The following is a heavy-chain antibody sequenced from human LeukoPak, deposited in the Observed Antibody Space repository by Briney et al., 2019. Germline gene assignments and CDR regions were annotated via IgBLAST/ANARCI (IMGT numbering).Heavy chain of an antibody. CDR2: IRGKGSGGST. V-gene: IGHV3-49*03. J-gene: IGHJ4*02. Sequence: PGRSLRLSCTASGFTFGDYAMSWFRQAPGKGLEWVGFIRGKGSGGSTEYAASVKGRFTISRDDSRSMAYLQMDGLRTEDTAVYYCTRERDYTDEYWGQGTLATVSS. CDR1: GFTFGDYA. D-gene: IGHD4-11*01. CDR3: TRERDYTDEY.